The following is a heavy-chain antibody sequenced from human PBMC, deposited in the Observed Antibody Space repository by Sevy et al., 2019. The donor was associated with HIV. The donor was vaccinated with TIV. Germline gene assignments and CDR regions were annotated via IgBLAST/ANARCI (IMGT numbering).Heavy chain of an antibody. CDR3: ATDHPSTAPFDY. J-gene: IGHJ4*02. CDR1: GFTFSNFW. D-gene: IGHD2-21*02. V-gene: IGHV3-7*03. Sequence: GGSLRLSCAASGFTFSNFWMSWVRQAPGKGLEFVANIKQDGSENFYADSVKGRFTISRDNAKNSLFLQMNNLRDEETAVYYCATDHPSTAPFDYWGQGTLVTVSS. CDR2: IKQDGSEN.